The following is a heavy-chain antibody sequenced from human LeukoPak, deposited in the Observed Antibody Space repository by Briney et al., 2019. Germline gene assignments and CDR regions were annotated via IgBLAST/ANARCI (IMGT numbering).Heavy chain of an antibody. J-gene: IGHJ5*02. CDR3: ARALSAYASSLAS. V-gene: IGHV3-7*01. CDR2: IKQDGSEK. CDR1: GFTFSDHY. D-gene: IGHD6-6*01. Sequence: PGGSLRLSCAVSGFTFSDHYMDWVRQAPGKGLEWVANIKQDGSEKYYVDSVKGRFTISRDNAKNTLYLQMNSLRAEDTAVFYCARALSAYASSLASWGQGTLVTVSS.